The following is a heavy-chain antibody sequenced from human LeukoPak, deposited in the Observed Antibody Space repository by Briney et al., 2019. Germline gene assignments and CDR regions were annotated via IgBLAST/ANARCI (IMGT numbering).Heavy chain of an antibody. J-gene: IGHJ3*02. Sequence: TGGSLRLSCAASGFTFSSYAMHWVRQAPGKGLEWVAVISYDGSNKYYADSVKGRFTISRDNSKNTLYLQMNSLRAEDTAVYYCARDIGVRGDFSLVLDIWGQGTMVTVSS. D-gene: IGHD3-10*01. CDR2: ISYDGSNK. CDR1: GFTFSSYA. V-gene: IGHV3-30*04. CDR3: ARDIGVRGDFSLVLDI.